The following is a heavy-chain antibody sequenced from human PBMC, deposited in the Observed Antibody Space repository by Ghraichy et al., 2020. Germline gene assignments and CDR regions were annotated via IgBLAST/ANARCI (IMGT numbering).Heavy chain of an antibody. D-gene: IGHD1-26*01. CDR3: AKASRGGAFDP. V-gene: IGHV3-43*01. Sequence: LSLTCAASGFTFDDYTMHWVRQAPGKGLEWVSLISLDGGSTYYADSVKGRFTISRDNSKNSLYLQMNSLRTEDTALYYCAKASRGGAFDPWGQGTLVTVSS. J-gene: IGHJ5*02. CDR1: GFTFDDYT. CDR2: ISLDGGST.